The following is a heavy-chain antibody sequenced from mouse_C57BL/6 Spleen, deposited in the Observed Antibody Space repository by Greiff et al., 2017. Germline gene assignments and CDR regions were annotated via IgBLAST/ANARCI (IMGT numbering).Heavy chain of an antibody. CDR2: ISDGGSYT. J-gene: IGHJ4*01. V-gene: IGHV5-4*01. Sequence: DVKLVESGGGLVKPGGSLKLSCAASGFTFSSYAMSWVRQTPEKRLEWVATISDGGSYTYYPDNVKGRFTISRDNAKNNLYLQMSHLKSEDTAMYYCARDRGDGYYGGAMDYWGQGTSVTVSS. CDR3: ARDRGDGYYGGAMDY. CDR1: GFTFSSYA. D-gene: IGHD2-3*01.